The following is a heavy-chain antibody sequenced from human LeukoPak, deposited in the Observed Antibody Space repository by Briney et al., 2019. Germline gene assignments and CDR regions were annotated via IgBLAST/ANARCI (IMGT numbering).Heavy chain of an antibody. CDR2: IYYSGSP. J-gene: IGHJ4*02. CDR3: ARVRGSLQQLVPGKGNYFDY. V-gene: IGHV4-59*13. CDR1: SRPNNRYY. Sequence: PSDTQSLPCSVWSRPNNRYYGLGMRRPPGRAREWIRYIYYSGSPNYNPSLKSRVTISVDTSKNQFSLKLSSVTAADTAVYYCARVRGSLQQLVPGKGNYFDYWGQGTLVTVSS. D-gene: IGHD6-13*01.